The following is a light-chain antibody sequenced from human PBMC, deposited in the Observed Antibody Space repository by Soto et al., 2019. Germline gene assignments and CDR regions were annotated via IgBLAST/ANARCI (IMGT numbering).Light chain of an antibody. J-gene: IGKJ1*01. Sequence: VRMSISLSALSATMEDTVTITCRASQNIDNFVAWYQQRPGKAPELLIYAASRLQRGAPSRFSGSGSGTEFPVTIACLQPEDLAAYFSEQTNTRPRMFGQGTKVDIK. V-gene: IGKV1-39*01. CDR1: QNIDNF. CDR2: AAS. CDR3: EQTNTRPRM.